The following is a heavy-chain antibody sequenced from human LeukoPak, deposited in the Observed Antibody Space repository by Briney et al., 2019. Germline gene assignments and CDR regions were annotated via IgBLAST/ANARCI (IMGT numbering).Heavy chain of an antibody. J-gene: IGHJ4*02. CDR1: GGSFSGYY. CDR2: INHSGST. V-gene: IGHV4-34*01. CDR3: ARGPFGGVPFDY. Sequence: SGTLSGTCAVYGGSFSGYYWSWIRQPPGKGLEWIGEINHSGSTNYNPSLKSRVTISVDTSKNQFSLKLSSVTAADTAVYYCARGPFGGVPFDYWGQGTLVTVSS. D-gene: IGHD3-16*01.